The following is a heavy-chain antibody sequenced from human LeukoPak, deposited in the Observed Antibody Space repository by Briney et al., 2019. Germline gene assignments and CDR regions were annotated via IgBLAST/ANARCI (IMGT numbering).Heavy chain of an antibody. V-gene: IGHV5-51*01. J-gene: IGHJ4*02. Sequence: GESPKVSCEASGYSFTTYWIGWLRQMPGKGLEWMGVIHPANSNTRYSPSFQGQVTISVDKSISTAYLQWSSLKASDTAIYYCASLGDTTYIVAPIYWGQGTLVTVSS. CDR2: IHPANSNT. CDR1: GYSFTTYW. CDR3: ASLGDTTYIVAPIY. D-gene: IGHD5-12*01.